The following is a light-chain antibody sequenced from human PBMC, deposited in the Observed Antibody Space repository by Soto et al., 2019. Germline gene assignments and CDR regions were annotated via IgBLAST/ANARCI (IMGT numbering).Light chain of an antibody. CDR1: ALPNQH. CDR2: RDN. Sequence: SYELTQPPSVSVSPGQTARITCSGDALPNQHGYWYQQKAGQAPVLVIYRDNDRPSGIPERFSGSSSGTSVTLTISGVQAEDEADYYCRSADSSGTFRFGGGTKLTVL. CDR3: RSADSSGTFR. J-gene: IGLJ3*02. V-gene: IGLV3-25*03.